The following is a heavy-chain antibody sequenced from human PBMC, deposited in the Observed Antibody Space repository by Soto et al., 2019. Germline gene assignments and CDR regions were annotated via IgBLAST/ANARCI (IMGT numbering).Heavy chain of an antibody. V-gene: IGHV3-48*01. CDR3: ARANYYGSPGDFDY. D-gene: IGHD3-10*01. Sequence: GGSLRLCCAASGFTFSSYSMNWVRQAPGKGLEWVSYISSSSSTIYYADSVKGRFTISRDNAKNSLYLQMNSLRAEDTAVYYCARANYYGSPGDFDYWGQGTLVTVSS. CDR1: GFTFSSYS. J-gene: IGHJ4*02. CDR2: ISSSSSTI.